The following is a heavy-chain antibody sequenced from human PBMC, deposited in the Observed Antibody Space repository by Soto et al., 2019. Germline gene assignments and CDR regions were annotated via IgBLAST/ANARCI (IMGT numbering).Heavy chain of an antibody. V-gene: IGHV1-69*12. CDR2: IIPIFGTA. CDR3: ARSHSTIVVARSAVHAFEI. J-gene: IGHJ3*02. D-gene: IGHD2-21*01. CDR1: GGTFSSYA. Sequence: QVQLVQSGAEVKKPGSSVKVSCKASGGTFSSYAISWVRQAPGQGLEWMGGIIPIFGTANYAQKFQGRVTITADESTSTAYMELSSLRSEDTAVYYCARSHSTIVVARSAVHAFEIWGQGTMVTVSS.